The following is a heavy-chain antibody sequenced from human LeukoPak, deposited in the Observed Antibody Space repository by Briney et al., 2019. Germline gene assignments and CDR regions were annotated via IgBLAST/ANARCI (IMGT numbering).Heavy chain of an antibody. Sequence: PGGSLRLSCAASGFTVSSNYMSWVRQAPGKGLEWVSIIYSGGSSYYADSVKGKFTISRDNSKNTLYLQMNSLRAEDTAVYYCARDRTRGYSSGWYYFDYWGQGTLVTVSS. J-gene: IGHJ4*02. CDR3: ARDRTRGYSSGWYYFDY. CDR1: GFTVSSNY. CDR2: IYSGGSS. D-gene: IGHD6-19*01. V-gene: IGHV3-66*01.